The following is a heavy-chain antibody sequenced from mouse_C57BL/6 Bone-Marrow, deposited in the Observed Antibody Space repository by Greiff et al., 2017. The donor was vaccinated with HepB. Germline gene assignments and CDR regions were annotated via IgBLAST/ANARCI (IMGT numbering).Heavy chain of an antibody. CDR1: GYSITSGYY. CDR2: ISYDGSN. J-gene: IGHJ2*01. D-gene: IGHD2-5*01. CDR3: ARERSNYEGDYFDY. Sequence: ESGPGLVKPSQSLSLTCSVTGYSITSGYYWNWIRQFPGNKLEWMGYISYDGSNNYNPSLKNRISITRDTSKNQFFLKLNSVTTEDTATYYCARERSNYEGDYFDYGGQGTTLTVSS. V-gene: IGHV3-6*01.